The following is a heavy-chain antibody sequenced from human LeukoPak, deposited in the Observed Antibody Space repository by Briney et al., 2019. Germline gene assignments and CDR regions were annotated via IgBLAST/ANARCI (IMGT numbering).Heavy chain of an antibody. J-gene: IGHJ1*01. CDR1: GFTVSSNY. CDR3: ASEQWLKYFQH. D-gene: IGHD6-19*01. V-gene: IGHV3-66*01. CDR2: IYSGGST. Sequence: GGSLRLSCAASGFTVSSNYMSWVRQAPGKGLEWVSVIYSGGSTYYADSVKGRFTISRDNSKNTLYLQMNSLRAEDTAVYYCASEQWLKYFQHWGQGTLVTVSS.